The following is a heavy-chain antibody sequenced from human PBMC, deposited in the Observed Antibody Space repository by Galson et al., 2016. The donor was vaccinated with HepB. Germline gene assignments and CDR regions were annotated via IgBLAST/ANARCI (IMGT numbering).Heavy chain of an antibody. CDR1: GFSLSTNGMR. Sequence: PALVKPTQTLTLTCTFSGFSLSTNGMRVTWVRQPPGKALEWLARIDWDDEKFYSASLGARLTISKDTSKNQVVLTMTNMGSVDTGTYYCARIAVTGTHFDCWGQGTLVTVAS. D-gene: IGHD6-19*01. J-gene: IGHJ4*02. V-gene: IGHV2-70*04. CDR2: IDWDDEK. CDR3: ARIAVTGTHFDC.